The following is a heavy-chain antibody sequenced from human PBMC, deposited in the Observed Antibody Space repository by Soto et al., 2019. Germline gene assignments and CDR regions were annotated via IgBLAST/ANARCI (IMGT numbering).Heavy chain of an antibody. D-gene: IGHD3-22*01. CDR1: GYSFAGYW. Sequence: PGGSLKVSCKGSGYSFAGYWITWVRQEPGKGLEWMGRIDPSDSQTYYSPSFRGHVTISVTKSITTVFLQWSSLRASDTAMYYCARQIYDSDTGPNFQYYFDSWGQGTPVTVSS. J-gene: IGHJ4*02. V-gene: IGHV5-10-1*01. CDR2: IDPSDSQT. CDR3: ARQIYDSDTGPNFQYYFDS.